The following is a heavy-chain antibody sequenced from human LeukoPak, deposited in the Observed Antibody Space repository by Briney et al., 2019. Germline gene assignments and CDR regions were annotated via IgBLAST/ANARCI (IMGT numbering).Heavy chain of an antibody. D-gene: IGHD5-12*01. J-gene: IGHJ3*02. Sequence: GGSLRLSCAASGFTFSDYYMSWIRQAPGKGLEWVSYISSSGSTIYYADSVKGRFTISRDNAKNSLYLQMNSLRAEDTAVYYWARRRCGYDDAFDIWGQGTMVTVSS. CDR3: ARRRCGYDDAFDI. CDR2: ISSSGSTI. V-gene: IGHV3-11*01. CDR1: GFTFSDYY.